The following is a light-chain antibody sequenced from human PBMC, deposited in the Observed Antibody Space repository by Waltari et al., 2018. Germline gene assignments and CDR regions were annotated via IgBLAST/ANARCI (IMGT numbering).Light chain of an antibody. V-gene: IGLV2-23*01. Sequence: QSALTQPASVSGSPGQSITISCPGTSSDVGTYNLVSWYQQHPGKAPKLMIYEGTKRPSGVSTRFSGSKSGNTASLTISGLQAEDEAHYYCCSYAGGRPHVVFGGGTQLTVL. CDR3: CSYAGGRPHVV. J-gene: IGLJ2*01. CDR1: SSDVGTYNL. CDR2: EGT.